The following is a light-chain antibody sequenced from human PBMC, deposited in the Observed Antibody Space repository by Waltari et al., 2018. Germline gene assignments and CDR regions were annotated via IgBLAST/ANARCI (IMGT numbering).Light chain of an antibody. CDR1: RTNSGSNT. CDR2: SNK. Sequence: QSVLTQPPSPSVTPGQRLTIPCYARRTNSGSNTLNLSPQLPGTAPKLLIYSNKQRPSGVPDRFSGSKSGTSASLAISGLQSEDEADYYCAAWDDSLNGYWVFGGGTKLTVL. J-gene: IGLJ3*02. CDR3: AAWDDSLNGYWV. V-gene: IGLV1-44*01.